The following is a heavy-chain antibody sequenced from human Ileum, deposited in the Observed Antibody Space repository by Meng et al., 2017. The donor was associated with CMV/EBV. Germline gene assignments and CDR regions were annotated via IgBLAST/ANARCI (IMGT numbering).Heavy chain of an antibody. CDR2: IYPGDSDT. V-gene: IGHV5-51*01. CDR3: ASCRSGSSLSEAFDI. CDR1: GYSITTYW. D-gene: IGHD1-26*01. Sequence: GGSLRLSCKGSGYSITTYWIVWVRQMPGKGLEWMGIIYPGDSDTRYSPSFQGQVSILADKSINTAYLQWNSLKASDSAIYYCASCRSGSSLSEAFDIWGQGTMVTVSS. J-gene: IGHJ3*02.